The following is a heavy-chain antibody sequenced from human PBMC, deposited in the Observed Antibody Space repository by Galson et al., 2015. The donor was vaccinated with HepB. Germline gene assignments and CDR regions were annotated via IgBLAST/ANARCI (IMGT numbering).Heavy chain of an antibody. D-gene: IGHD6-6*01. CDR2: IDPSDSYT. CDR3: ARQQGIAARQLHY. V-gene: IGHV5-10-1*01. Sequence: QSGAEVKKPGESLRISCRGSGYSFSTYWITWVRQMPGKGLEWMGRIDPSDSYTKYSPSFQGNVTISVDKSISTAYLQWSSLKASDTAMYYCARQQGIAARQLHYWGQGTLVTVSS. J-gene: IGHJ4*02. CDR1: GYSFSTYW.